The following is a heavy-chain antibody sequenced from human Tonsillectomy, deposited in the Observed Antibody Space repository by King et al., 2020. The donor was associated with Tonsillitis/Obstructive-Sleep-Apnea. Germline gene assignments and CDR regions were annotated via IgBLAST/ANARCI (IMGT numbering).Heavy chain of an antibody. J-gene: IGHJ6*03. D-gene: IGHD2-15*01. CDR2: IIHIFGTS. Sequence: VQLVESGAEVKKPVSSVKVSCKASGGTFSSYAISWVRQAPGQVLEWMGGIIHIFGTSDYAQKFQGRVTSTADESTSTAYMELSSLRSEDTAVYYCARGRVVVVAATRSSYYMDVWGKGTTVTVSS. CDR1: GGTFSSYA. V-gene: IGHV1-69*01. CDR3: ARGRVVVVAATRSSYYMDV.